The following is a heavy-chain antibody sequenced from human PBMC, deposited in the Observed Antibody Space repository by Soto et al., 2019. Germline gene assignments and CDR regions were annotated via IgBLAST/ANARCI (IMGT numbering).Heavy chain of an antibody. CDR3: AKGSRITMVRGVNDY. CDR2: ISGGAGDT. CDR1: GFTFSSFA. Sequence: GSLRLSCAASGFTFSSFAMNWVRQAPGKGLEWVSAISGGAGDTYYADSVKGRFIVSRDNSKNTLYLQMKSLRAEDTAVYYCAKGSRITMVRGVNDYWGRGTLVTVSS. D-gene: IGHD3-10*01. J-gene: IGHJ4*02. V-gene: IGHV3-23*01.